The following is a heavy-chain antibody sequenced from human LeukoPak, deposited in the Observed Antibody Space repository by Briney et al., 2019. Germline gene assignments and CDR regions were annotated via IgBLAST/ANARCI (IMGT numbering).Heavy chain of an antibody. CDR2: IHPNSGKT. D-gene: IGHD4-23*01. J-gene: IGHJ4*02. CDR1: GYTFRSYE. Sequence: ASVKVSCKASGYTFRSYEINWVRHAPGQGLEWVGWIHPNSGKTGYAQKFQGRVTMTRDTSTETAFMELSSLKFDDTAIFYCARGHYGGNRYFDIWGQGTLVTVSS. V-gene: IGHV1-8*01. CDR3: ARGHYGGNRYFDI.